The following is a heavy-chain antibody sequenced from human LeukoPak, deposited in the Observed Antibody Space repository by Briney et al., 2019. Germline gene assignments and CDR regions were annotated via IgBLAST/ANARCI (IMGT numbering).Heavy chain of an antibody. V-gene: IGHV3-11*01. CDR2: ISSNGRTI. Sequence: GGSLRLSCATSGLTFSDYYMRWIRQAPGKGLEWISYISSNGRTIYYADSVKGRFTISRDNARKSVYLQMNSLRAEDTAIYYCARTQQWLVSGFDPWGQGTLVTVSS. CDR3: ARTQQWLVSGFDP. D-gene: IGHD6-19*01. CDR1: GLTFSDYY. J-gene: IGHJ5*02.